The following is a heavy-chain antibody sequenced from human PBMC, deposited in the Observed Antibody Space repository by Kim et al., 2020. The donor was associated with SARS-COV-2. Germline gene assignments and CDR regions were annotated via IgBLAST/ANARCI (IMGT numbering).Heavy chain of an antibody. CDR2: ISGSGGST. J-gene: IGHJ4*02. D-gene: IGHD3-22*01. CDR3: AKDLLAEYYYDSSGYNY. CDR1: GFTFSSYA. V-gene: IGHV3-23*01. Sequence: GGSLRLSCAASGFTFSSYAMSWVRQAPGKGLEWVSAISGSGGSTYYADSVKGRFTISRDNSKNTLYLQMNSLRAEDTAVYYCAKDLLAEYYYDSSGYNYWGQGTLVTVSS.